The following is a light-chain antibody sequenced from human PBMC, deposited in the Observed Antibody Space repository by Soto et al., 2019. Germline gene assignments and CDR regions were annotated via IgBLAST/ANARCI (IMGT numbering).Light chain of an antibody. CDR2: RAS. V-gene: IGKV1-8*01. J-gene: IGKJ1*01. CDR3: QQYDSYPPT. Sequence: AIWMTQSPSSFSASTGDRVTITCRASQGIYNYLAWYQQKPGKAPKVLIFRASTLQSGVPSRFSGGGSGTDFTLTISSLQSEDCATYYCQQYDSYPPTFGQGTKVVIK. CDR1: QGIYNY.